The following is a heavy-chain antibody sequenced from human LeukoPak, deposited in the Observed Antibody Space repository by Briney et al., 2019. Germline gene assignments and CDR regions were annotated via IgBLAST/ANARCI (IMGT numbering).Heavy chain of an antibody. Sequence: GGSLRLSCAASGFTFSNDWMTWIRQVPGKGLEWVANIKGDGSEKYYVDSVKGRFSISRDNAKNSLYLQMNSLRAEDTAVYYCARDYGGSSPFDYWGQGTLVTVSS. CDR1: GFTFSNDW. J-gene: IGHJ4*02. D-gene: IGHD4-23*01. CDR2: IKGDGSEK. CDR3: ARDYGGSSPFDY. V-gene: IGHV3-7*01.